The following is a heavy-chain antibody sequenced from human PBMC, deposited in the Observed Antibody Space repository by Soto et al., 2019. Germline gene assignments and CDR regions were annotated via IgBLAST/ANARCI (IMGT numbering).Heavy chain of an antibody. CDR3: ARTPQSGYDFHV. Sequence: EVQLVESGGGLVQPGGSLRLSCAASGFTVSDHYMDWVRQAPGKGLEWVGRTRDKTNSYTTQYAASVKGRFTISRDDSKNSRYLQMNSLRTEDTAVYYCARTPQSGYDFHVWGQGTTVTVSS. CDR2: TRDKTNSYTT. D-gene: IGHD3-3*01. V-gene: IGHV3-72*01. CDR1: GFTVSDHY. J-gene: IGHJ6*02.